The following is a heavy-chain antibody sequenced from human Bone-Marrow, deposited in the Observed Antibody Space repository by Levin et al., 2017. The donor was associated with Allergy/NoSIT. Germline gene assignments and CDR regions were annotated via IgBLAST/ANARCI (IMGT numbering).Heavy chain of an antibody. CDR3: ARHDRSGQWLEPFDY. CDR1: GGSISSYY. Sequence: SETLSLTCTVSGGSISSYYWSWIRQPPEKGLEWIGYIYDSGTTKYNPSLKSRVTISVDTSKNQFSLRLSSVTAADTAVYYCARHDRSGQWLEPFDYWGQGTLVTVSS. V-gene: IGHV4-59*08. CDR2: IYDSGTT. J-gene: IGHJ4*02. D-gene: IGHD6-19*01.